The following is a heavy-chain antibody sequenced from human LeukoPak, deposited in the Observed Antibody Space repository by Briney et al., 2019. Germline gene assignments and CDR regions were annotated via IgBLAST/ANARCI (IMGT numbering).Heavy chain of an antibody. CDR3: ARGSARERRTLTGYSNQNWFDP. CDR1: GFTFSSYE. CDR2: ISGSGSTV. Sequence: GGSLRLSCAASGFTFSSYEMNWVRQAPGKGLEWVSYISGSGSTVNYADSVEGRFTISRDNAKNSLYLQMNSPRAEDTAVYYCARGSARERRTLTGYSNQNWFDPWGQGTLVTVSS. D-gene: IGHD3-9*01. J-gene: IGHJ5*02. V-gene: IGHV3-48*03.